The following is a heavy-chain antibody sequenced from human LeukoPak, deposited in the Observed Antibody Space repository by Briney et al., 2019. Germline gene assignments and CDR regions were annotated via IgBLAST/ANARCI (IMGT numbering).Heavy chain of an antibody. CDR3: TTDLGTYYHGSQRLIPIDY. Sequence: GGSLRLSCADSGFTFTNAWMSWVRQAPGKGLEWIGRIKSKTDGETTNYAEPVRGRFTISRDDSKSAVYLQMNSLKIEDTAVYYCTTDLGTYYHGSQRLIPIDYWGQGTLVTVSS. J-gene: IGHJ4*02. CDR1: GFTFTNAW. V-gene: IGHV3-15*01. CDR2: IKSKTDGETT. D-gene: IGHD3-10*01.